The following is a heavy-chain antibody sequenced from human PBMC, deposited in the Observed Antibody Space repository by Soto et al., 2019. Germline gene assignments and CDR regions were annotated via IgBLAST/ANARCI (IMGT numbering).Heavy chain of an antibody. Sequence: GGSLRLSCAASGFTFSSYAMSWVRQAPGKGLEWVSAISGSGGSTYYADSVKGRFTISRDNSKNTLYLQMNSLRAEDTAVYYCAKAVLVVPAAMVGKIPTYYFDYWGQGTLVTVSS. CDR1: GFTFSSYA. CDR2: ISGSGGST. V-gene: IGHV3-23*01. J-gene: IGHJ4*02. CDR3: AKAVLVVPAAMVGKIPTYYFDY. D-gene: IGHD2-2*01.